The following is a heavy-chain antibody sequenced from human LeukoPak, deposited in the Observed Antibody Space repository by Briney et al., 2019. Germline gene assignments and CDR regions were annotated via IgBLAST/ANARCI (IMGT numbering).Heavy chain of an antibody. D-gene: IGHD4-17*01. J-gene: IGHJ4*02. CDR3: ARGAYGDYDY. CDR2: ISADASST. Sequence: GGSLRLSCAASGFTFSSYAMSRVRQAPGQGLEWVSAISADASSTYYADSVKGPITISRDNSKSTLFLQMNSLRAEDTAVYYCARGAYGDYDYWGQGTLVTVSS. V-gene: IGHV3-23*01. CDR1: GFTFSSYA.